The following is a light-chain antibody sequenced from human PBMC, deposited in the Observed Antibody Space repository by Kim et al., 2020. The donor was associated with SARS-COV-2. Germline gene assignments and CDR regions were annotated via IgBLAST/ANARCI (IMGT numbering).Light chain of an antibody. Sequence: GQSITISCTVTSSDIGGYNYVSWYQPHPGTAPKLMIYDVTKLPSGVSTRFSGSKSGNTASLTISGLQAEDEADYYCSSYTSSSTWVFGGGTKVTVL. CDR3: SSYTSSSTWV. CDR1: SSDIGGYNY. J-gene: IGLJ3*02. CDR2: DVT. V-gene: IGLV2-14*04.